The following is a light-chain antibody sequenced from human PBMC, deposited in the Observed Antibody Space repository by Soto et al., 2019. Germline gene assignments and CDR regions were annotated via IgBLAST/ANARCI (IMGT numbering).Light chain of an antibody. Sequence: QSALTQPASVSGSPGQSITISCTGTSSDVGNYNLVSWYQQHPGKAPKLIIYATRKRPSGVSNRYSDSKSGNTASLTISGLQAEDEATYHCCSYAGSITFTFGGGTKVTVL. CDR2: ATR. J-gene: IGLJ2*01. CDR1: SSDVGNYNL. V-gene: IGLV2-23*02. CDR3: CSYAGSITFT.